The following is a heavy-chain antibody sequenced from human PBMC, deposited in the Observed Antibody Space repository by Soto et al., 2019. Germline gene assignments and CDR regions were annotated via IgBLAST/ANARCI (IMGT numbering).Heavy chain of an antibody. V-gene: IGHV1-69*01. CDR1: GGTFSSYA. CDR3: ARDEGGYCSGGSCPVTWFDP. CDR2: IIPIFGTA. Sequence: QVQLVQSGAEVKKPGSSVKVSCKASGGTFSSYAISWVRQAPGQGLEWMGGIIPIFGTANYAQKFQGRVTITADESTSTAYLELSSLRSEDTAVYYCARDEGGYCSGGSCPVTWFDPWGQGTLVTVSS. D-gene: IGHD2-15*01. J-gene: IGHJ5*02.